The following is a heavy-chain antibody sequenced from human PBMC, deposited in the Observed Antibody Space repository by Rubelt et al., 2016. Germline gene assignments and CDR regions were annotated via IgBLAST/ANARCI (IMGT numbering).Heavy chain of an antibody. Sequence: VQLVESGGGVVQPGGSLRLSCAASGFTFSSYAMHWVRQAPGKGLEYVSAISSNGGSTYYADSVQGRFLISRDNAKNTLYLQMSSLRAEDTAVYYCVSRYYDFWSGKGNDAFDIWGQGTMVTVSS. J-gene: IGHJ3*02. V-gene: IGHV3-64D*06. CDR1: GFTFSSYA. D-gene: IGHD3-3*01. CDR3: VSRYYDFWSGKGNDAFDI. CDR2: ISSNGGST.